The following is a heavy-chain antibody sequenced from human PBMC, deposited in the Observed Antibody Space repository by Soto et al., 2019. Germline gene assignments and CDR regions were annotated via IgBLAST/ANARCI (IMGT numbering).Heavy chain of an antibody. V-gene: IGHV3-33*01. D-gene: IGHD6-13*01. J-gene: IGHJ6*04. Sequence: QVQLVESGGGVVQPGRSLRLSCAASGFTFSSYGVHWVRQAPGKGLEWVAVIWYDGSNKYYADSVKGRFTISRDNSKNTLYLQMNSLRAEDTAVYYCARPQSWLFGMDVWGKGTTVTVSS. CDR3: ARPQSWLFGMDV. CDR1: GFTFSSYG. CDR2: IWYDGSNK.